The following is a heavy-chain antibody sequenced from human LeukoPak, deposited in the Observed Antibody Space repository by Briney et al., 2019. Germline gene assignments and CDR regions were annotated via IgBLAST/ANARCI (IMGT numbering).Heavy chain of an antibody. CDR2: ISAYNGNT. CDR3: AREEGYSSSWYGRNYYYYGMDV. D-gene: IGHD6-13*01. J-gene: IGHJ6*02. Sequence: GASVKASCKASGYTFTSYGISWVRQAPGQGLEWMGWISAYNGNTNYAQKLQGRVTMTTDTSTSTAYMELRSLRSDDTAVYYCAREEGYSSSWYGRNYYYYGMDVWGQGTTVTVSS. V-gene: IGHV1-18*01. CDR1: GYTFTSYG.